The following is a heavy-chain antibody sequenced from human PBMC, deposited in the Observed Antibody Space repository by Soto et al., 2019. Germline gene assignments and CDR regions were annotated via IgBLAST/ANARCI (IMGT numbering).Heavy chain of an antibody. D-gene: IGHD5-18*01. J-gene: IGHJ4*02. Sequence: LRLSCAASGFTFSSYAMRWVRQAPGKGLEWVSAISGSDGSTYYADSVKGRFTISRDNSKNTLYLQMNSLRAEDTAVYYCAKDRVGSGYSYGSFDYWGQGTLVTVSS. CDR1: GFTFSSYA. CDR2: ISGSDGST. CDR3: AKDRVGSGYSYGSFDY. V-gene: IGHV3-23*01.